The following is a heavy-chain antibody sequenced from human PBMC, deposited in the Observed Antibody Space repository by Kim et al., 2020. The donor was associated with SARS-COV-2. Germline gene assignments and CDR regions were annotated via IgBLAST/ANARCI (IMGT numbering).Heavy chain of an antibody. V-gene: IGHV3-15*01. CDR1: GFTFGNAW. Sequence: GGSLRLSCAASGFTFGNAWMSWVRQAPGKGLEWVGRIKSKTDGGTTDYAAPVKGRFTISRDDSKNTLYLQMNSLKTEDTAVYYCTTLNTWFGELLGLDYWGQGTLVTVSS. CDR2: IKSKTDGGTT. J-gene: IGHJ4*02. D-gene: IGHD3-10*01. CDR3: TTLNTWFGELLGLDY.